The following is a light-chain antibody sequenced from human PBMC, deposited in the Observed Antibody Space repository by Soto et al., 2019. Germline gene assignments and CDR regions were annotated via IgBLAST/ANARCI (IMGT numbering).Light chain of an antibody. V-gene: IGKV3-11*01. CDR2: DAS. J-gene: IGKJ1*01. CDR3: QQRSNWPPAGT. Sequence: EIVLTQSPGTLSLSPGERATLSCRASQSIRTSLAWYQQKPGQAPRLLIYDASNRATGIPARFSGSGSGTDFTLTISSLEPEDFAVYYCQQRSNWPPAGTFGQGTKVDIK. CDR1: QSIRTS.